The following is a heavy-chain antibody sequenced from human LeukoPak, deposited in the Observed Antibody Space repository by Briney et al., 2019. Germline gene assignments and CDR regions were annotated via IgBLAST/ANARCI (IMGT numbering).Heavy chain of an antibody. CDR1: GYTFTSYG. V-gene: IGHV1-69*04. J-gene: IGHJ4*02. Sequence: ASVKVSCKASGYTFTSYGISWVRQAPGQGLEWMGRIIPILGIANYAQKFQGRVTITADKSTSTAYMELSSLRSEDTAVYYCAREAGVAAGLYFDYWGQGTLVTVSS. CDR2: IIPILGIA. D-gene: IGHD6-13*01. CDR3: AREAGVAAGLYFDY.